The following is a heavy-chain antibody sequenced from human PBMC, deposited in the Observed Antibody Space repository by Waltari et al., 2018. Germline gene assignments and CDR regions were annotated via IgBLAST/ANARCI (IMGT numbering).Heavy chain of an antibody. V-gene: IGHV1-46*01. CDR3: ARAGTTLIWGVAE. J-gene: IGHJ4*02. Sequence: QVQLVQSGAEVKRPGAAVKVSCKASGYTFTDFSMHWVRQAPGQGLEWMGIINPSGGGTTYTQKVQDRVTKTRDTSTNTVYMELSSLRSEDTAVYYCARAGTTLIWGVAEWGQGTLVTVSS. D-gene: IGHD3-10*01. CDR2: INPSGGGT. CDR1: GYTFTDFS.